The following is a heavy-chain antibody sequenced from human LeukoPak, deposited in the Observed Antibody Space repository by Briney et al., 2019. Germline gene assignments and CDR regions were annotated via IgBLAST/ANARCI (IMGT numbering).Heavy chain of an antibody. D-gene: IGHD2/OR15-2a*01. CDR3: AREGPRGNSQFDY. V-gene: IGHV3-33*01. J-gene: IGHJ4*02. CDR1: GFIFSDYG. Sequence: PGGSLRLSCAASGFIFSDYGMHWVRQAPGKGLEWVALIWYDGSNKYYTDSVKGRFTISRDNSKNTLYLEMNSLRAEDTAIYYCAREGPRGNSQFDYWGQGTLVTVSS. CDR2: IWYDGSNK.